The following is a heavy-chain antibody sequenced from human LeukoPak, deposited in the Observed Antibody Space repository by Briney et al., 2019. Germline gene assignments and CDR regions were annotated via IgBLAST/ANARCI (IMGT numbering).Heavy chain of an antibody. CDR3: ARDREDYDFWSGYYTAFDY. V-gene: IGHV3-48*03. CDR1: GFTFSRYE. Sequence: PGGSLRLSCAASGFTFSRYEMNWVRQAPGKGLEGVSYISSSGSTIYYADSVKGRFTISRDKAKNSLYLTMNSLRAEDTAVYYCARDREDYDFWSGYYTAFDYWGQGTLVTVSS. D-gene: IGHD3-3*01. CDR2: ISSSGSTI. J-gene: IGHJ4*02.